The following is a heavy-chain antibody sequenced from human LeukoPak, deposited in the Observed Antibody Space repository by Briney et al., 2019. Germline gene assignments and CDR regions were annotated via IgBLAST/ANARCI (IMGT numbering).Heavy chain of an antibody. CDR1: GFTFITSH. D-gene: IGHD4-23*01. J-gene: IGHJ4*02. CDR2: IRYDGSNK. V-gene: IGHV3-30*02. CDR3: AKDSGDDYGGNYFDY. Sequence: GGSLRLSCAASGFTFITSHMYWVRQAPGKGLEWVAFIRYDGSNKYYADSFNGRFAISRYNSKNTLYLQMNSLRPEDTGVYYCAKDSGDDYGGNYFDYWGQGTLVTVSS.